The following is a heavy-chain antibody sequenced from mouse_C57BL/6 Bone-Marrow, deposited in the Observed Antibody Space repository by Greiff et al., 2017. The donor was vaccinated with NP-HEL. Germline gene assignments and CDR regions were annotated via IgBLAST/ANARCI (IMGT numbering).Heavy chain of an antibody. J-gene: IGHJ2*01. CDR3: TRNRVVDFDY. CDR2: IDPETGGT. Sequence: VKLVESGAELVRPGASVKLSCKASGYTFTDYEMNWVKQTPGHGLEWIGAIDPETGGTAYNEKFKGKAILTADKSSSTAYMELRSLTSEDSAVYYCTRNRVVDFDYWGQGTTLTVSS. CDR1: GYTFTDYE. V-gene: IGHV1-15*01.